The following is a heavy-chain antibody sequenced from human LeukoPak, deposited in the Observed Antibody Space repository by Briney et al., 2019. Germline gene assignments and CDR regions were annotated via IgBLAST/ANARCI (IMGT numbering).Heavy chain of an antibody. Sequence: NTGGSLRLSCAASGFTLSSYSMNWVRRSRGKGVVWVSSISSRSSYIYYADSVKGRFTISRDNAKNSLYLQMNSLRAEDTAVYYCARDSIITIFGVVIRLDYWGQGTLVTVSS. CDR3: ARDSIITIFGVVIRLDY. J-gene: IGHJ4*02. CDR1: GFTLSSYS. V-gene: IGHV3-21*01. D-gene: IGHD3-3*01. CDR2: ISSRSSYI.